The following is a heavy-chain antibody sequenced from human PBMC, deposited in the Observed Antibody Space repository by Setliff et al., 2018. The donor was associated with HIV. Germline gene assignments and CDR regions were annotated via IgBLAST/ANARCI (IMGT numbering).Heavy chain of an antibody. Sequence: SVKVSCKASGGTFGSYAVNWVRQPPGQGLEWLGGVIPARGAASHALVMQGRFTIDADKSTNTAYLDLRSLRSEDTAVYYCARSGGWWGYSNTNPFYYHMDVWGQGTTVTVSS. CDR3: ARSGGWWGYSNTNPFYYHMDV. CDR1: GGTFGSYA. CDR2: VIPARGAA. D-gene: IGHD4-4*01. J-gene: IGHJ6*03. V-gene: IGHV1-69*10.